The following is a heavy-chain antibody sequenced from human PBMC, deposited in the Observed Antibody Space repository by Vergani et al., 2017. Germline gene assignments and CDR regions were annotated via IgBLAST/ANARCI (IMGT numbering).Heavy chain of an antibody. Sequence: EVQLVDSGGGLVQPGGSLRLSCAASGFTFSSYLMNWVRQAPGKGLEWVANINQDGSQKQYVDSVKGRFTISRDNAKNSLYLQMNSLRAEDTAVYHCARTGYSSNSKDYWGQGTLVTVSS. CDR1: GFTFSSYL. J-gene: IGHJ4*02. CDR3: ARTGYSSNSKDY. V-gene: IGHV3-7*01. D-gene: IGHD6-19*01. CDR2: INQDGSQK.